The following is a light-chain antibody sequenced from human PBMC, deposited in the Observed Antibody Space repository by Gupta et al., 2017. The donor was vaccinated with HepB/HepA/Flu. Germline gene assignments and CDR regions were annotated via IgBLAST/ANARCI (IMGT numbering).Light chain of an antibody. CDR1: SSDFGGYNY. V-gene: IGLV2-14*03. J-gene: IGLJ2*01. CDR3: SSFTFTTTLVI. Sequence: VSRSPGQSITISCTGTSSDFGGYNYVSWYQQHPGKAPKLLIYDVSNRPSGVSNRFSGSKSGNTASLTISGLQAEDEADYYCSSFTFTTTLVIFGGGTKLTVL. CDR2: DVS.